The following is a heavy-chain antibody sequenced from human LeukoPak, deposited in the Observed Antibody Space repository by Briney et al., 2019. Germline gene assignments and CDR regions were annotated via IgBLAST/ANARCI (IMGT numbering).Heavy chain of an antibody. CDR2: INHSGST. CDR1: GGSFSGYY. J-gene: IGHJ4*02. Sequence: SETLSLTCAVYGGSFSGYYWSWIRHPPGKGLEWIGEINHSGSTNYNPSLKSRVTISVDTSKNQFSLKLSSVTAADTAVYYCARRKRGRDGPNGSFYYFDYWGQGTLVTVSS. CDR3: ARRKRGRDGPNGSFYYFDY. D-gene: IGHD5-24*01. V-gene: IGHV4-34*01.